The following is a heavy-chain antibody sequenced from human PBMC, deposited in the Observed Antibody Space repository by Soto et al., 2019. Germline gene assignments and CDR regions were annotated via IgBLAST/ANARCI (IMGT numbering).Heavy chain of an antibody. J-gene: IGHJ4*02. CDR1: GYTCINYG. Sequence: ASVKVSFKASGYTCINYGISWVRQAPGQGLEWMGWISAYNGKTNYAQKLQGRVTMTTDTSTSTAYMELRSLRSDDTAVYYCARRYGDPSSSAGFDYWGQGTLVTVSS. CDR3: ARRYGDPSSSAGFDY. D-gene: IGHD4-17*01. CDR2: ISAYNGKT. V-gene: IGHV1-18*01.